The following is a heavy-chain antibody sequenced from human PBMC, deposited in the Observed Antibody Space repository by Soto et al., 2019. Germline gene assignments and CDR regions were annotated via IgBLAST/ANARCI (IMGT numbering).Heavy chain of an antibody. D-gene: IGHD1-20*01. J-gene: IGHJ4*02. Sequence: AEPLSLTGAVYGGSFIVYYWSWIRQPPGKGLEWIGEINHSGSTNYNPSLKSRVTISVDTSKNQFSLKLSSVTAADTAVYYCARGIRADYWGQGNLVTVSS. CDR1: GGSFIVYY. CDR2: INHSGST. V-gene: IGHV4-34*01. CDR3: ARGIRADY.